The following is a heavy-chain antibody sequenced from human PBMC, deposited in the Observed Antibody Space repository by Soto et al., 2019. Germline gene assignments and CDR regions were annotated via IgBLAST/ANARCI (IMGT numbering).Heavy chain of an antibody. CDR1: GFSFSSYG. Sequence: EEQLLESGGGLVQPGGSLRLSCAASGFSFSSYGMSWVRQAPGQGLEWVSGISGGGDRTYYADSVKGRYTISRDKSKNTFDPQMNSLRAEDTAVYYCARGQDEYDGAGVWFGPWGQGTLVSVSS. J-gene: IGHJ5*02. CDR2: ISGGGDRT. CDR3: ARGQDEYDGAGVWFGP. V-gene: IGHV3-23*01. D-gene: IGHD3-3*01.